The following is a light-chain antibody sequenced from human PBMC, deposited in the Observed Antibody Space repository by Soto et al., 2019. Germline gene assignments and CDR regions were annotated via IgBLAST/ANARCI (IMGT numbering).Light chain of an antibody. CDR1: QSVGSS. J-gene: IGKJ4*02. V-gene: IGKV3-15*01. CDR3: QQYNKWPQ. Sequence: DIEMTQSPATLSVSPGERATLSCRASQSVGSSLAWYQQKPGQAPRLLIYGISTRATGLPGRFSGSGFGTEFTLTISSLQSEDLAVYYCQQYNKWPQFGGGTKVDIK. CDR2: GIS.